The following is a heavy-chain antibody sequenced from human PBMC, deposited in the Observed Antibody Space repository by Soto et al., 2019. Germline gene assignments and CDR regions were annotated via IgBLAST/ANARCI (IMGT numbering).Heavy chain of an antibody. V-gene: IGHV3-48*01. CDR3: ARFRDYEGCI. J-gene: IGHJ3*02. Sequence: PGGSLRLSCAASGFTFSSHSMNWVRQAPGKGLEWVSYISSSSSTIYYADSVKGRFTSSRDNAKNSLYLQMNSLRAEDTAVYYCARFRDYEGCIWGQGTMVTVSS. CDR2: ISSSSSTI. D-gene: IGHD4-17*01. CDR1: GFTFSSHS.